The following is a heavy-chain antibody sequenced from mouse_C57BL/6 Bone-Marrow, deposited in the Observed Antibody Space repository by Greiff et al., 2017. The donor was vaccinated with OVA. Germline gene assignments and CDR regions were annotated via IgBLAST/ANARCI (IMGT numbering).Heavy chain of an antibody. Sequence: QVQLQQSGAELVKPGASVKMSCKASGYTFTTYPIEWMKQNHGKSLEWIGNFHPYNDDTKYNEKFKGKATLTVEKSSSTVYLELSRLTSDDSAVYYCARGDYGSSYEDWYFDVWGTGTTVTVSS. CDR3: ARGDYGSSYEDWYFDV. J-gene: IGHJ1*03. D-gene: IGHD1-1*01. CDR2: FHPYNDDT. CDR1: GYTFTTYP. V-gene: IGHV1-47*01.